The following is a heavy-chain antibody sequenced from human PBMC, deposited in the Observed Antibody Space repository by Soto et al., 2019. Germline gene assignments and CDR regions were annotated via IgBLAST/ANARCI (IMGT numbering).Heavy chain of an antibody. D-gene: IGHD2-15*01. CDR3: ARWKISGYYYYGVDV. V-gene: IGHV4-34*01. Sequence: SETLSLTCAVYGGSFSGYYCSWIRQPPGKGLEWIGEINHSGSTNYNPSLKSRVTISVDTSKNQFSLKLSSVTAADTAVYYCARWKISGYYYYGVDVWGQGTTVTVS. CDR2: INHSGST. J-gene: IGHJ6*02. CDR1: GGSFSGYY.